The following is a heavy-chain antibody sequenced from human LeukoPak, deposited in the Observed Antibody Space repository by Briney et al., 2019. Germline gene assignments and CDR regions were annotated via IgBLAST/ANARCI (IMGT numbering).Heavy chain of an antibody. CDR3: ARVRSSGPYYYYYYMDV. J-gene: IGHJ6*03. V-gene: IGHV4-34*01. CDR2: INHSGST. D-gene: IGHD6-19*01. Sequence: PSETLSLTCAVYGGSFSGYYWSWIRQPPGKGLEWIGEINHSGSTNYNPSLKSRVTISADTSKNQFSLKLSSVTAADTAVYYCARVRSSGPYYYYYYMDVWGKGTTVTVSS. CDR1: GGSFSGYY.